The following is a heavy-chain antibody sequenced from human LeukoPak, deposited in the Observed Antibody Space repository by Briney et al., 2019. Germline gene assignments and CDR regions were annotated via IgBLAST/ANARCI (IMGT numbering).Heavy chain of an antibody. CDR3: ARLNKVVPAAIRESYNWFDP. CDR2: IYPGDSDT. J-gene: IGHJ5*02. V-gene: IGHV5-51*01. Sequence: GESLKISYKGSGYSFTSYWIGWVRQMPGKGLEWMGIIYPGDSDTRYSPSFQGQVTISADKSISTAYLQWSSLKASDTAMYYCARLNKVVPAAIRESYNWFDPWGQGTLVTVSS. CDR1: GYSFTSYW. D-gene: IGHD2-2*01.